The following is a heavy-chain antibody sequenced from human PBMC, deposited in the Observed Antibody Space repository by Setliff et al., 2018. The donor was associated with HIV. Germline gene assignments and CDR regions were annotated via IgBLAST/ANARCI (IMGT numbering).Heavy chain of an antibody. CDR2: IIPIFGTA. D-gene: IGHD5-12*01. CDR1: GYTFTGYY. V-gene: IGHV1-69*13. Sequence: SVKVSCKASGYTFTGYYMHWVRQAPGQGLEWMGGIIPIFGTANYAQKFQGRVTITADESTSTAYMELSSLRSEDTAVYYCARRAADGYNYLYYYYGMDVWGQGTTVTVSS. CDR3: ARRAADGYNYLYYYYGMDV. J-gene: IGHJ6*02.